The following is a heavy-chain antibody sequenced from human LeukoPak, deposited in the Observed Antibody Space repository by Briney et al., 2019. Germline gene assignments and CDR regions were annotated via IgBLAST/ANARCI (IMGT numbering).Heavy chain of an antibody. J-gene: IGHJ4*02. V-gene: IGHV4-39*01. D-gene: IGHD3-10*01. CDR2: IYSSGST. Sequence: SETLSLTCTVSGDSITSGSYYWGWIRQPPGKGLEWIGTIYSSGSTYYNPSLKSRVTISVDTSKNQFSLKLTSVTAADTAVYYCVPYPGGSDSWGQGTLVTVSS. CDR3: VPYPGGSDS. CDR1: GDSITSGSYY.